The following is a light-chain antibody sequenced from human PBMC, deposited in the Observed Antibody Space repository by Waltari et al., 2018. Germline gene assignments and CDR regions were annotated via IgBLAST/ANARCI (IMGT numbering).Light chain of an antibody. CDR2: DAS. J-gene: IGKJ4*01. CDR1: QSVRTY. V-gene: IGKV3-11*01. Sequence: ETVLTQSPATLSLCPGERATLSSRASQSVRTYLAWYQQKPGQAPRLIIYDASNWATGIPARLSGSGSGTDVTLTISSLESEGLAVDYCEQRSNWPLLTFGGGTKVEIK. CDR3: EQRSNWPLLT.